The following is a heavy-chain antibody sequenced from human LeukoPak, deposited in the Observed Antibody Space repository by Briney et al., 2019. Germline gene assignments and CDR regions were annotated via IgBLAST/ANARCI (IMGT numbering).Heavy chain of an antibody. CDR3: AKAGPPSFDFWSGYYTEFDY. J-gene: IGHJ4*02. D-gene: IGHD3-3*01. CDR1: GFTFSSYW. V-gene: IGHV3-7*01. Sequence: GSLRLSCAASGFTFSSYWMSWVRQAPGKGLEWVANIKQDGSDKYYVDSVKGRFTISRDNAKNTLYLQMNSLRAEDTAVYYCAKAGPPSFDFWSGYYTEFDYWGQGTLVTVSS. CDR2: IKQDGSDK.